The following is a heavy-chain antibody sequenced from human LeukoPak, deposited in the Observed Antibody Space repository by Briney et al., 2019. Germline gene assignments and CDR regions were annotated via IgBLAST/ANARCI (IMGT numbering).Heavy chain of an antibody. J-gene: IGHJ2*01. CDR2: IIPIFGTA. CDR3: ARGHSGGEWYFDL. D-gene: IGHD3-10*01. Sequence: SVKVSCKASGGTFSSYAISWVRQAPGQGLEWMGGIIPIFGTANYAQKFQGRVTITADESTSTDYMELSSLRSDDTAVYYCARGHSGGEWYFDLWGRGTLVTVSS. V-gene: IGHV1-69*13. CDR1: GGTFSSYA.